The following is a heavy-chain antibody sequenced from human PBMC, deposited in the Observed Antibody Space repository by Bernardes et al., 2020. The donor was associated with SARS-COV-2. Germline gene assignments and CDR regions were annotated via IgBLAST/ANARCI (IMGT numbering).Heavy chain of an antibody. CDR1: GFSFSKNW. J-gene: IGHJ5*02. CDR2: MNMDGSLT. D-gene: IGHD3-16*01. CDR3: ARDWAGGLNP. Sequence: RLSCVASGFSFSKNWVHWIRQAPGKGLVWISRMNMDGSLTNYADFAKGRFTISRDDAKNSFYLEMNDLGAEDTAVYYCARDWAGGLNPWGQGALVIVSS. V-gene: IGHV3-74*01.